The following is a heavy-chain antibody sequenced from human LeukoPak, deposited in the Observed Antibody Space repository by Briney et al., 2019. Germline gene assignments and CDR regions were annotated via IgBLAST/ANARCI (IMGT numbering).Heavy chain of an antibody. D-gene: IGHD3-10*01. CDR2: IFYDGSSQ. J-gene: IGHJ4*02. CDR1: GFPLRAYG. Sequence: GRSLRLSCAASGFPLRAYGMHWVRQAPGKGLEWVGVIFYDGSSQHYADVVKGRFTISRDNSQNTLYLHMNNLRVEDTAVYFCVRFVEGFDYWGRGALVTVSS. V-gene: IGHV3-33*01. CDR3: VRFVEGFDY.